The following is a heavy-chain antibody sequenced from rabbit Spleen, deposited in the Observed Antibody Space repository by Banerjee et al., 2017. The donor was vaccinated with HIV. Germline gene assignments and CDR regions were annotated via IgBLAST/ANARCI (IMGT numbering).Heavy chain of an antibody. J-gene: IGHJ4*01. Sequence: QEQLVESGGGLVKPEGSLTLTCKASGVSLNDKDVMCWVRQAPGKGLEWIACINIVTGKSVYASWAKGRFTMSRTSSTTVTLQMTSLTAADTATYFCARDEYVSSSGYYSYKLWGPGTLVTVS. V-gene: IGHV1S45*01. CDR2: INIVTGKS. CDR1: GVSLNDKDV. D-gene: IGHD1-1*01. CDR3: ARDEYVSSSGYYSYKL.